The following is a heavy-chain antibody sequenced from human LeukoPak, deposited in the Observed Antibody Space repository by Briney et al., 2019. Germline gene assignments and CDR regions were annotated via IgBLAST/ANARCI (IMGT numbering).Heavy chain of an antibody. CDR1: GFTFSSYW. D-gene: IGHD1-26*01. CDR2: INHNGNVN. J-gene: IGHJ4*02. CDR3: ARGLSYNRYTGTYFPFDY. V-gene: IGHV3-7*03. Sequence: GGSLRLSCAASGFTFSSYWMNWARQAPGKGLEWVASINHNGNVNYYVDSVKGRFTISRDNAKNSLYLQMNSLRAEDTAVYFCARGLSYNRYTGTYFPFDYWGQGTLVTVSS.